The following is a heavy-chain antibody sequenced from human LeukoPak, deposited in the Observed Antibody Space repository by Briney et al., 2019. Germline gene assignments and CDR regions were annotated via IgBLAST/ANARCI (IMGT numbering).Heavy chain of an antibody. V-gene: IGHV4-59*01. CDR1: AGPISSYY. CDR3: ARDVTYSSSWYWFDP. J-gene: IGHJ5*02. Sequence: PSETLSLTCTVSAGPISSYYWSWIRQPPGKGLEWIGYIYYSGSTNYNPSLKSRVTISVDTSKNQFSLKLSSVTAADTAVYYCARDVTYSSSWYWFDPWGQGTLVTVSS. CDR2: IYYSGST. D-gene: IGHD6-13*01.